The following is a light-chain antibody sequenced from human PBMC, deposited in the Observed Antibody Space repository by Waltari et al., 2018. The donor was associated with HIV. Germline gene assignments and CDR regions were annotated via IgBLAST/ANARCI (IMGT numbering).Light chain of an antibody. J-gene: IGKJ1*01. V-gene: IGKV1-17*01. Sequence: DLQMTQSPSSLSASVGARVTITCRDSQGIRNYLGWFQQKPGKAPKRLIYAAASLQSGVPSRFSCSGSGTEFTLTISSLQPEDFATYYCLQHNSYPWTFGQGTKVEIK. CDR1: QGIRNY. CDR3: LQHNSYPWT. CDR2: AAA.